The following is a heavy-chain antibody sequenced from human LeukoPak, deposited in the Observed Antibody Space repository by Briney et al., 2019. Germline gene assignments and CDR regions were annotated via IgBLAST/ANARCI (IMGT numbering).Heavy chain of an antibody. CDR3: VKDDYGDPFYFDY. V-gene: IGHV3-64D*06. CDR2: ISSNGGST. D-gene: IGHD4-17*01. J-gene: IGHJ4*02. CDR1: GFTFSSYA. Sequence: GGSLRLSCSASGFTFSSYAMHWVRQAPGKGLEYVSAISSNGGSTYYADSVKGRFTISRDNSKNTLCLQMNSLRAEDTAVYYCVKDDYGDPFYFDYWGQGTLVTVSS.